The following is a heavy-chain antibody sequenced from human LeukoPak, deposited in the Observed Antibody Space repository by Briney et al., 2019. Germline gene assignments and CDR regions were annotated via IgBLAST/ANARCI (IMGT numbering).Heavy chain of an antibody. V-gene: IGHV4-39*01. CDR3: ARHDNGLTGNFDY. J-gene: IGHJ4*02. CDR2: VYYSGST. D-gene: IGHD7-27*01. CDR1: GGSISSGSYY. Sequence: PSQTLSLTCTVSGGSISSGSYYWGWIRQPPGKGLEWIGDVYYSGSTYYSPSLKSRVTISVDTSKNQFSLKLSSVTAADTAVYYCARHDNGLTGNFDYWGQGTLVTVSS.